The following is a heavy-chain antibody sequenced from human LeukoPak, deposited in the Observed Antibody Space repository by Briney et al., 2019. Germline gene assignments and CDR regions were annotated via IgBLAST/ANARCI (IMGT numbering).Heavy chain of an antibody. Sequence: SQTLSLTCAISGDSVSSNSAAWNWIRQSPPRGLEWLGRTYYRSKWYNDYAVSVKGRITFNPDTSKNQFSLHLNSVTPEDTAVYYCARTPPHAVTTVFIFDCWGQGILVTVSS. CDR2: TYYRSKWYN. V-gene: IGHV6-1*01. D-gene: IGHD4-17*01. CDR1: GDSVSSNSAA. J-gene: IGHJ4*02. CDR3: ARTPPHAVTTVFIFDC.